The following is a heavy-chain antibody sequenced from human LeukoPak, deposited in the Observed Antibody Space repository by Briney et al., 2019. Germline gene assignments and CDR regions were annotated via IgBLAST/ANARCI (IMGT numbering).Heavy chain of an antibody. Sequence: PSETLSLTSTVSGGSISSRTYYWAWIRQPPGKGLEWIGTIYYSGTTYYNPSLKSRVTISIDTSSNQFSLKLSSVTAADTAMYYCGSSHWATYYFDYWGQGTLVTVSS. V-gene: IGHV4-39*01. CDR2: IYYSGTT. CDR1: GGSISSRTYY. D-gene: IGHD5-12*01. J-gene: IGHJ4*02. CDR3: GSSHWATYYFDY.